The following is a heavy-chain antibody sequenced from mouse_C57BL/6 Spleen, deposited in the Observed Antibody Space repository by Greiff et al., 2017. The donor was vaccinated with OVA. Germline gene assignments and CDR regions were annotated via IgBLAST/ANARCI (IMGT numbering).Heavy chain of an antibody. CDR3: ARGMSSWFAY. CDR2: IDPSDSYT. J-gene: IGHJ3*01. V-gene: IGHV1-50*01. Sequence: VQLQQPGAELVKPGASVKLSCKASGYTFTSYWMQWVKQRPGQGLEWIGEIDPSDSYTNYNQKFKGKATLTVDTSSSTAYMQLSSLTSEDSAVYYCARGMSSWFAYWGQGTLVTVSA. CDR1: GYTFTSYW.